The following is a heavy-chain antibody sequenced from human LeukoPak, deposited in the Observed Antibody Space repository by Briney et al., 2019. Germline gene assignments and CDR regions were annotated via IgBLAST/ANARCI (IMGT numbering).Heavy chain of an antibody. CDR2: ISSSSSYI. J-gene: IGHJ4*02. CDR1: GFTFSSYS. D-gene: IGHD3-10*01. Sequence: GGSLRLSCAASGFTFSSYSMNWVRQAPGKGLEWVSSISSSSSYIYYADSVKGRFTISRDNAKNSLYLQMNSLRAEDTAVYYCAREGGDSPSYYFDYWGQGTLVTVSS. CDR3: AREGGDSPSYYFDY. V-gene: IGHV3-21*01.